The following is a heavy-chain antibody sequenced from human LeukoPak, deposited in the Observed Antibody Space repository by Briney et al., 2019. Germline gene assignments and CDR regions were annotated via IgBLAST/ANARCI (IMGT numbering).Heavy chain of an antibody. D-gene: IGHD3-10*01. V-gene: IGHV3-74*01. Sequence: GGSLRLSCAASGFAFSSRWMHWVRQAPGKGLVWVSLINSDGSTTNYADSVKGRFTISRDNAKNTLYLQMNSLRAEDTAVYYCARPPGPMVRGIIGYWGQGTLVTASS. CDR2: INSDGSTT. CDR1: GFAFSSRW. CDR3: ARPPGPMVRGIIGY. J-gene: IGHJ4*02.